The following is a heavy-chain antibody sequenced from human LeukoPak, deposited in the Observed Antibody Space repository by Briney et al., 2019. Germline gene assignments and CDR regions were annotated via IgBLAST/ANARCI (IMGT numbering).Heavy chain of an antibody. Sequence: GGSLRLSCAASGFTFSSYGMHWVRQAPGKGLEWVAVISYDGSNKYYADSVKGRFTISRDNSKNSLFLQMNSLRAEDTAVYYCARDKAVGPTLLDYWGQGTLVTVSS. V-gene: IGHV3-30*03. CDR3: ARDKAVGPTLLDY. D-gene: IGHD1-26*01. J-gene: IGHJ4*02. CDR2: ISYDGSNK. CDR1: GFTFSSYG.